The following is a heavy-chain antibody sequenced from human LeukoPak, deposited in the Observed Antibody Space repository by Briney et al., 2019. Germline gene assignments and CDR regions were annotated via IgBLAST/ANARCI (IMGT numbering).Heavy chain of an antibody. Sequence: GGSLSLSCAASGFSVSSNYMSWVRQAPGKGLEWVSTIFSGGTTDYADSVKGRFTISRDNSKNTVSLQMNNLRVDDTAVYYCAGTTSSWGYFYMDVWGKGTTVTVSS. CDR3: AGTTSSWGYFYMDV. CDR1: GFSVSSNY. V-gene: IGHV3-53*01. D-gene: IGHD1-26*01. CDR2: IFSGGTT. J-gene: IGHJ6*03.